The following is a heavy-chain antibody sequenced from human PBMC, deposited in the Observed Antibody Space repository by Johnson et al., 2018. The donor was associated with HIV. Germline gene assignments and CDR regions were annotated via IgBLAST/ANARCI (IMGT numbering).Heavy chain of an antibody. CDR3: AREGGPPKLAFDI. Sequence: VQLVESGGSVVRPGGSLRLSCAASGFTFSSYDMHWVRQATGKGLEWVSAIGTAGDTYYPGSVKGRFTISRENAKNSLYLQMNSLRAEDTAVYFCAREGGPPKLAFDIWGQGTMVTVSS. CDR1: GFTFSSYD. D-gene: IGHD3-16*01. CDR2: IGTAGDT. V-gene: IGHV3-13*01. J-gene: IGHJ3*02.